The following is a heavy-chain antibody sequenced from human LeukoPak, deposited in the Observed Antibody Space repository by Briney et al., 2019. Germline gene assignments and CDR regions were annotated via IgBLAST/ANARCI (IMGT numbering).Heavy chain of an antibody. CDR2: ISYTGIT. CDR3: ARHHNYGSGSYYPDS. Sequence: SETLSLTCTVSGGYISSSSYYWGWIRQPPGKGLAWIGSISYTGITNYNPSLKSRVTISVDASKNQFSLKLSSVTAADTAVFYCARHHNYGSGSYYPDSWGQGTLVTVSS. CDR1: GGYISSSSYY. J-gene: IGHJ4*02. V-gene: IGHV4-39*01. D-gene: IGHD3-10*01.